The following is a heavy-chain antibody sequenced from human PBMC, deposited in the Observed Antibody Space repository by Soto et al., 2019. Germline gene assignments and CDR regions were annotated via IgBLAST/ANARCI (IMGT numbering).Heavy chain of an antibody. J-gene: IGHJ6*02. V-gene: IGHV4-34*01. CDR3: GGSNYERWGYYYYYYGMDV. CDR1: GGSFSGYY. CDR2: INHSGNT. Sequence: SETLSLTCAVYGGSFSGYYWSWIRQPPGKGLEWIGEINHSGNTNYNPSLKSRVTISVDTSKNQFSLKLSSVTAADTAVYYCGGSNYERWGYYYYYYGMDVWGQGTTVTVSS. D-gene: IGHD3-16*01.